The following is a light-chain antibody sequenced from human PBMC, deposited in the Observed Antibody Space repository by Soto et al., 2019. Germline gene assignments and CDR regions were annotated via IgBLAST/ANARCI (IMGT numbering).Light chain of an antibody. CDR2: GAS. J-gene: IGKJ5*01. CDR1: QSVSSN. V-gene: IGKV3-15*01. CDR3: QQYNNWPIT. Sequence: EIVMTQSPATLSVSPGERATLSCRASQSVSSNLAWYQQKPGQAPRLLIYGASTRATGIPVRFSGSGSGTEFTLTISSLQSEDFAVYYCQQYNNWPITFGQGTRLEMK.